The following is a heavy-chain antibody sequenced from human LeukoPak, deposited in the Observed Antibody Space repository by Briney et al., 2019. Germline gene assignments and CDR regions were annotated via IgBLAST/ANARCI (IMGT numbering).Heavy chain of an antibody. V-gene: IGHV1-8*01. Sequence: ASVKVSCKASGYTFTSYDINWVRQATGQGLEWMGWMNPNSGNTGYAQKFQGRVTMTRNTSISTAYMEPSSLRSEDTAVYYCARTKLDIVVVVAAKIDAFDIWGQGTMVTVSS. D-gene: IGHD2-15*01. J-gene: IGHJ3*02. CDR1: GYTFTSYD. CDR2: MNPNSGNT. CDR3: ARTKLDIVVVVAAKIDAFDI.